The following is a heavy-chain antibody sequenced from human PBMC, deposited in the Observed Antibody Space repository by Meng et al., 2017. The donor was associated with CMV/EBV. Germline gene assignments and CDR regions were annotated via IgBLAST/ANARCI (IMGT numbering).Heavy chain of an antibody. J-gene: IGHJ4*02. CDR3: ARDPNLLAYYYDSSGWY. D-gene: IGHD3-22*01. V-gene: IGHV3-7*01. CDR1: GFTFSSYW. Sequence: GESLKISCAASGFTFSSYWMSWVRQAPGEGLEWVANIKQDGSEKYYVDSVKGRFTISRDNAKTSLYLQMNSLRAEDTAVYYCARDPNLLAYYYDSSGWYWGQGTLVTVSS. CDR2: IKQDGSEK.